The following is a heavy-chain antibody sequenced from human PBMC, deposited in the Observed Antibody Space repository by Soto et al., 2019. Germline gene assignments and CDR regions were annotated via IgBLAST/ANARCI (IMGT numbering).Heavy chain of an antibody. CDR3: AKDHYYDSSGSFDY. D-gene: IGHD3-22*01. Sequence: GGSLRLSCEASGFSFRNYTMNWARQAPGKGLEWVSSIRSNTDYIYYADSVKGRFTISRDNAKNSLYLQMNSLRAEDTAVYYCAKDHYYDSSGSFDYWGQGTLVTVSS. CDR1: GFSFRNYT. V-gene: IGHV3-21*01. J-gene: IGHJ4*02. CDR2: IRSNTDYI.